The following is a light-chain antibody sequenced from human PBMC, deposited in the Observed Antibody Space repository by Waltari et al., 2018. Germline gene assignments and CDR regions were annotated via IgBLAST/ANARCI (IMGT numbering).Light chain of an antibody. Sequence: EIVMTQSPATLSVSPGERATLSCRASQSVNGDLAWFQQKPGQAPRLLIYGSSARAPGIPTRFSGSGSGTEFTLTISSLQSGDFAVYYCQQYNMWPYTFGQGTNLEIK. V-gene: IGKV3-15*01. CDR2: GSS. CDR1: QSVNGD. CDR3: QQYNMWPYT. J-gene: IGKJ2*01.